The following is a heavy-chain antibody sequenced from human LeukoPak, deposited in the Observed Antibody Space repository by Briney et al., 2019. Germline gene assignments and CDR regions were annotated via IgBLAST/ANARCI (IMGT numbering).Heavy chain of an antibody. J-gene: IGHJ4*02. CDR2: IKSKTDGGTT. Sequence: GRSLRLSCAASGFTFSNAWMSWVRQAPGKGLEWVGRIKSKTDGGTTDYAAPVKGRFTISRDDSKNTLYLQMNSLKTEDTAVYYCTTDPGTVGLELDYWGQGTLVTVSS. D-gene: IGHD4-11*01. V-gene: IGHV3-15*01. CDR1: GFTFSNAW. CDR3: TTDPGTVGLELDY.